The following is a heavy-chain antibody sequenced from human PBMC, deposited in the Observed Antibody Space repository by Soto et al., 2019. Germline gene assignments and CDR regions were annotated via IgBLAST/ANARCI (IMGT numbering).Heavy chain of an antibody. CDR2: ITHRGSP. CDR3: ASGGSHEKSGAGIYQFGYGLAF. V-gene: IGHV4-34*02. D-gene: IGHD3-10*01. Sequence: QGQLQQWGAGLLKPSETLSLTCDVSGASLGVYYWSWFRQSPGKGLEWIGDITHRGSPIYNPALKSRVTLSLDTSTRQVSVTLSYVTAAETAVYCCASGGSHEKSGAGIYQFGYGLAFW. J-gene: IGHJ6*01. CDR1: GASLGVYY.